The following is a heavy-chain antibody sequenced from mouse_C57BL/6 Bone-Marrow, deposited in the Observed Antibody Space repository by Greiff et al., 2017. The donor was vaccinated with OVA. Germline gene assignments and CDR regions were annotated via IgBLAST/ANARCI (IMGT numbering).Heavy chain of an antibody. D-gene: IGHD1-1*01. J-gene: IGHJ2*01. V-gene: IGHV1-9*01. CDR2: ILPGRGST. Sequence: QVQLQQSGAELMKPGASVKLSCKATGYTFTGYWIEWVKQRPGHGLEWIGEILPGRGSTNYNEKFKGKATFTADTSSNTAYMQLSSLTTEDSAIYYCARERVYYGSDYWGQGTTLTVSS. CDR3: ARERVYYGSDY. CDR1: GYTFTGYW.